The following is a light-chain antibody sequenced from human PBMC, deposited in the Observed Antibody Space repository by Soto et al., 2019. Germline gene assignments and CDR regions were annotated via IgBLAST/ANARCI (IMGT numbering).Light chain of an antibody. CDR3: SSYTSSSTLEWV. Sequence: QSALTQPASVSGSPGQSITISCTGTSSDVGAYNFVSWYQHHPGRAPKLIIYEVTIRPSGVSNRFSGSKSGNTASLTISGLQAEDEADYYCSSYTSSSTLEWVFGGGTKLTVL. CDR2: EVT. CDR1: SSDVGAYNF. V-gene: IGLV2-14*01. J-gene: IGLJ3*02.